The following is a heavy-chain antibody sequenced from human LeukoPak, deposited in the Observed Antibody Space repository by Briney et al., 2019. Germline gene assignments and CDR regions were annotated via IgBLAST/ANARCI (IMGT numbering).Heavy chain of an antibody. CDR1: GFTFSSYS. CDR3: ARDIVPAVAFDI. V-gene: IGHV3-48*01. CDR2: ITSSSSTI. D-gene: IGHD2-2*01. Sequence: GGSLRLSCAASGFTFSSYSMNWVRQAPGKGLEWVSYITSSSSTIYYADSVKGRFTISRDNAKNSLYLQMSSLRAEDTAVYYCARDIVPAVAFDIWGQGTMVTVSS. J-gene: IGHJ3*02.